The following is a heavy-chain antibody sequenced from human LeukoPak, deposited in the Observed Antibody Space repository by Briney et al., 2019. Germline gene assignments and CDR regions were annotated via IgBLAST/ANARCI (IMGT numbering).Heavy chain of an antibody. CDR1: GFTFSSYS. V-gene: IGHV3-48*04. CDR2: ISSSSSTI. J-gene: IGHJ6*03. D-gene: IGHD3-3*01. CDR3: ARAGPRYDFWSGYSDYYYYYYMDV. Sequence: PGGSLRLSCAASGFTFSSYSMNWVRQAPGKGLEWVSYISSSSSTIYYADSVKGRFTISRDNAKNSLYLQMNSLRAEDTAVYYCARAGPRYDFWSGYSDYYYYYYMDVWGKGTTVTVSS.